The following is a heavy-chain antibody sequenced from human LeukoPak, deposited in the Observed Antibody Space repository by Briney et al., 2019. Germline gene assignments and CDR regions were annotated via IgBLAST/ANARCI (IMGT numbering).Heavy chain of an antibody. CDR3: ARGAQLPFYYYYYGMDV. V-gene: IGHV1-18*01. Sequence: ASVKVSCKASGYTFTSYGISWVRQAPGQGLEWMGWISAYNGNTNYAQKLQGKVTMTTDTSTSTAYMELRSLRSDDTAVYYCARGAQLPFYYYYYGMDVWGQGTTVTVSS. CDR2: ISAYNGNT. D-gene: IGHD2-2*01. J-gene: IGHJ6*02. CDR1: GYTFTSYG.